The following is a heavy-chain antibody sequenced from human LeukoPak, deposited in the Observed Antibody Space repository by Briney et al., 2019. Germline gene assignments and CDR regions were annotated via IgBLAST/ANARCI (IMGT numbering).Heavy chain of an antibody. D-gene: IGHD6-13*01. CDR2: IYYSGST. V-gene: IGHV4-59*01. CDR3: ASVTIAAAGTFWFDP. CDR1: GGSISSYY. J-gene: IGHJ5*02. Sequence: SETLSLTCTVSGGSISSYYWSWIRQPPGKGLEWIGYIYYSGSTNYNPSLKSRVTISVDTSKNQFSLKLSSVTAADTAVYYCASVTIAAAGTFWFDPWGQGTLVTVSS.